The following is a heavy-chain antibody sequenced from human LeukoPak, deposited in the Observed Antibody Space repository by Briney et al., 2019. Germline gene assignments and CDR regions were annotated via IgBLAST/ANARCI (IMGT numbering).Heavy chain of an antibody. CDR3: AREDHSNYNY. D-gene: IGHD4-11*01. CDR1: GFTFSSYG. J-gene: IGHJ4*02. Sequence: PGGSLRLSCAASGFTFSSYGMHWVRQAPGKGLEWVANIKQDGGEKSYVDSVKGRFTISRDNAKNSLYLEMNSLRAEDTAVYYCAREDHSNYNYWGQGTLVTVSS. CDR2: IKQDGGEK. V-gene: IGHV3-7*01.